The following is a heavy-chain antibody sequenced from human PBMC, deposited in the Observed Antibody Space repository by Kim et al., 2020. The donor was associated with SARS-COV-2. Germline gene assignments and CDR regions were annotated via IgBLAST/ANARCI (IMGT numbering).Heavy chain of an antibody. Sequence: ASVKVSFKASGYTFYTYAMHWVRQAPGQRLEWMGWINGGNGYTEYSQKFQGRVTITRDTSAQTAYMELRSLRSEDTALYYCARDHRNNSGYYSFDYWGRG. V-gene: IGHV1-3*01. CDR3: ARDHRNNSGYYSFDY. CDR1: GYTFYTYA. J-gene: IGHJ4*02. D-gene: IGHD3-22*01. CDR2: INGGNGYT.